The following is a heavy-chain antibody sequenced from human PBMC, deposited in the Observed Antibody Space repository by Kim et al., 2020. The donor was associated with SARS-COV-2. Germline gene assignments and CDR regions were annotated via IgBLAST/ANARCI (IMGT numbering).Heavy chain of an antibody. V-gene: IGHV4-4*02. CDR3: ARDRGRYDFWSGQDAFDI. J-gene: IGHJ3*02. D-gene: IGHD3-3*01. Sequence: KSRVTISVDKSKNQFSLKLSSVTAADTAVYYCARDRGRYDFWSGQDAFDIWGQGTMVTVSS.